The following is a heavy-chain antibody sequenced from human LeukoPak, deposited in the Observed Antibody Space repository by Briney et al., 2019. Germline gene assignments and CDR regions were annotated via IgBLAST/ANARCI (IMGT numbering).Heavy chain of an antibody. V-gene: IGHV1-8*01. CDR1: GYTFTSYD. D-gene: IGHD6-19*01. CDR3: ARRGFSGWTFYYYYYMDV. J-gene: IGHJ6*03. Sequence: ASVKVSCKASGYTFTSYDINWVRQATGQGLEWMGWMNPNSANTGYAQKFQGRVTMTRNTSISTAYMELSSLRSEDTAVYYCARRGFSGWTFYYYYYMDVWGKGTTVTVSS. CDR2: MNPNSANT.